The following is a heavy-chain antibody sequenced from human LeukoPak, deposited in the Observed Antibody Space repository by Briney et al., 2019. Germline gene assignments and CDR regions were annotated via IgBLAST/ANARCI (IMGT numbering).Heavy chain of an antibody. CDR3: AKSVGSTNGELVYYDYVWGSYRTFDY. Sequence: PGGSLRLSCAASGFTFSSYGMHWVRQAPGKGLEWVAFIRYDGSNKYYADSVKGRFTISRDNSKNTLYLQMNSLRAEDTAVYYCAKSVGSTNGELVYYDYVWGSYRTFDYWGQGTLVTVSS. CDR1: GFTFSSYG. CDR2: IRYDGSNK. J-gene: IGHJ4*02. D-gene: IGHD3-16*02. V-gene: IGHV3-30*02.